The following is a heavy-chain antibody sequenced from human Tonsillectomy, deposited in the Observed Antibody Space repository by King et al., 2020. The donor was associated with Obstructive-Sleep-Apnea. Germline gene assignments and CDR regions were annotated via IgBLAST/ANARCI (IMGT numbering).Heavy chain of an antibody. J-gene: IGHJ6*02. CDR1: GFTFSDYS. CDR2: ISSTSTTI. V-gene: IGHV3-48*04. Sequence: VQLVESGGGLVQPGGSLRLSCAASGFTFSDYSMNWVRQAPGKGLEWVSFISSTSTTIYYADSVKGRFTISRDNAKNSLYLQMNSLRAEDTAVYYCARDGDSGSRNYYYYGMDVWGQGTTVTVSS. D-gene: IGHD1-26*01. CDR3: ARDGDSGSRNYYYYGMDV.